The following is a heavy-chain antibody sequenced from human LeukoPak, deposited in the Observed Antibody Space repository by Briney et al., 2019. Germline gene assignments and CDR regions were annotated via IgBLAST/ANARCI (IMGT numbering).Heavy chain of an antibody. Sequence: PSETLSLTCTVSGGSISSSSYYCGWVRQPPGKGLEGVGGIYYSGSTYYNPFRKRPVTISVDTFKNQFSLKLSYVTAADTAVYYCARHKTQTGEKAFDIWGQGTMVTVSS. J-gene: IGHJ3*02. CDR3: ARHKTQTGEKAFDI. D-gene: IGHD7-27*01. CDR1: GGSISSSSYY. V-gene: IGHV4-39*01. CDR2: IYYSGST.